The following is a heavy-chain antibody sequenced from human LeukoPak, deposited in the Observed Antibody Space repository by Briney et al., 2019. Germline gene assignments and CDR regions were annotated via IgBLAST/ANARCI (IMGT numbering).Heavy chain of an antibody. CDR3: ARYRLGYLDY. V-gene: IGHV4-61*02. J-gene: IGHJ4*02. Sequence: PSESLSLTCTVSGGSISTTDYFWTWIRQPAGKGLEWIGRINSIGSTNYNPSLKSRFTMSVDTSKNQFYLKVTSVTAADTAVYYCARYRLGYLDYWGQGTLVTVSS. CDR2: INSIGST. D-gene: IGHD5-12*01. CDR1: GGSISTTDYF.